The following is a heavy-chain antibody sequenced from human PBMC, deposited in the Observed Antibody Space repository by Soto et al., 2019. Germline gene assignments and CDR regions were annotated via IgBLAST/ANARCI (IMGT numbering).Heavy chain of an antibody. V-gene: IGHV3-30-3*01. CDR1: GFTFSSYA. Sequence: QVQLVESGGGVVQPGRSLRLSCAASGFTFSSYAMHWVRQAPGKGLEWVAVISYDGSNKYYADSVKGRFTISRYNSKNTLYLQMNSLGAEDTAVYYCARDKTIQLGSEGLDGMDVWGQGTTVTVSS. D-gene: IGHD5-18*01. CDR3: ARDKTIQLGSEGLDGMDV. CDR2: ISYDGSNK. J-gene: IGHJ6*02.